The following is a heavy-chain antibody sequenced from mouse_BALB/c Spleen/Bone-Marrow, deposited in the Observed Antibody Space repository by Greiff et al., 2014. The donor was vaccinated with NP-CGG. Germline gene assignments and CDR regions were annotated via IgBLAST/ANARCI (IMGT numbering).Heavy chain of an antibody. Sequence: QVQLQQSGPQLVRPGASVKISCKASGYSFNSYWMHWVKQRPGQGLEWIGMIDPSDSETRLNQKFKDKATLTVDKSSSTAYMQLSSPTSEDSAVYYCANFYGYLFDYWGQGTTLTVSS. CDR3: ANFYGYLFDY. J-gene: IGHJ2*01. CDR1: GYSFNSYW. CDR2: IDPSDSET. V-gene: IGHV1-74*01. D-gene: IGHD2-2*01.